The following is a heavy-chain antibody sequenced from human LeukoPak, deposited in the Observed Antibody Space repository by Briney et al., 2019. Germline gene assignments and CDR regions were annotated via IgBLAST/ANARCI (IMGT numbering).Heavy chain of an antibody. CDR1: GFTFSSYS. CDR2: ISSSSSYI. CDR3: ARGSGPTGDY. Sequence: GGSLRLSCAASGFTFSSYSMTWVRQAPGKGLEWVSSISSSSSYIYYADSVKGRFTISRDNAKNSLYLQMNSLRAEDTAVYYCARGSGPTGDYWGQGTLVTVSS. V-gene: IGHV3-21*01. J-gene: IGHJ4*02. D-gene: IGHD6-19*01.